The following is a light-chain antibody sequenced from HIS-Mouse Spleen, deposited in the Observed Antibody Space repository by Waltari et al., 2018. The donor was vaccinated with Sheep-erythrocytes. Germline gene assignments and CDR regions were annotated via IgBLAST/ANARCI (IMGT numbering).Light chain of an antibody. Sequence: SYELTQPPSVSVSPGQTASITCSGDKVGDKYACWYQQQPGQAPVLVIYQDSKRPSGIPERFSGSNSGNTATLTISGTQAMDEADYYCQAWDSSIVVFGGGTKLTVL. V-gene: IGLV3-1*01. J-gene: IGLJ2*01. CDR1: KVGDKY. CDR3: QAWDSSIVV. CDR2: QDS.